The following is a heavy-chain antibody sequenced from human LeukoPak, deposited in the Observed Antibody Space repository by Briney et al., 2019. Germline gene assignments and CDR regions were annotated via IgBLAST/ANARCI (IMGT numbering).Heavy chain of an antibody. CDR2: ISGDGDTT. CDR1: GFAFSNYA. CDR3: AREAPAFDS. V-gene: IGHV3-23*01. J-gene: IGHJ4*02. Sequence: GGSLSLSCAASGFAFSNYAMTWVGRAPGKGLEWVSVISGDGDTTYYAASLKGRFTISSGNSKNTLYLQINSLSAEDTAVYYCAREAPAFDSWGQGTLVTVSS.